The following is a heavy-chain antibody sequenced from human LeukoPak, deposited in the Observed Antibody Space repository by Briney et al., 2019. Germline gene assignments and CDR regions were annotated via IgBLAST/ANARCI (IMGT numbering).Heavy chain of an antibody. Sequence: GASVKISSKASGGTFSTDAISWGRQAPGQGLEWMGGIIPIFGTANYAQKIQGRVTITTDESTSTAYMELSSLRAEDTAVYYCARGRYSNWGYFDYWGQGTLVTVSS. CDR2: IIPIFGTA. J-gene: IGHJ4*02. D-gene: IGHD3-9*01. CDR3: ARGRYSNWGYFDY. V-gene: IGHV1-69*05. CDR1: GGTFSTDA.